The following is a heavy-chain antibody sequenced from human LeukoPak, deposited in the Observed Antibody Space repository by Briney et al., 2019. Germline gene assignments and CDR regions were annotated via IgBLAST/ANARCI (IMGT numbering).Heavy chain of an antibody. CDR3: ARGKEMAIHRSWFDP. CDR1: GYTFTGYY. J-gene: IGHJ5*02. D-gene: IGHD5-24*01. Sequence: GASVKVSCKASGYTFTGYYMHWVRQAPGQGLEWMGWINPNSGGTNYAQKFQGRVTMTRDTSISTAYMELSRLRSDDTAVYYCARGKEMAIHRSWFDPWGQGTLVTVSS. CDR2: INPNSGGT. V-gene: IGHV1-2*02.